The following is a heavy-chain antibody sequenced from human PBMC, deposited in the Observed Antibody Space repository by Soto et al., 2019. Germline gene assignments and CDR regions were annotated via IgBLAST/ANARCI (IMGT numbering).Heavy chain of an antibody. Sequence: GGSLRLSCAASGFTFSSYAMHWVRQAPGKGLEGVAVISYDGSNKYYTDSVKGRFTISRDNSKNTLYLQTNSLRAEDTAVYYCARDLVXYDFLEWSHYYYYGMDVWGPGTTVTVSS. V-gene: IGHV3-30-3*01. CDR3: ARDLVXYDFLEWSHYYYYGMDV. CDR1: GFTFSSYA. D-gene: IGHD3-3*01. J-gene: IGHJ6*02. CDR2: ISYDGSNK.